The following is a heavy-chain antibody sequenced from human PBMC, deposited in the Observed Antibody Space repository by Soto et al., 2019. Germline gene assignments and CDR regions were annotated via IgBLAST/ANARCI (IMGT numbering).Heavy chain of an antibody. V-gene: IGHV3-30*18. J-gene: IGHJ4*02. D-gene: IGHD4-17*01. CDR1: GFTFSSYG. CDR3: AKDGKGYGEQYLFYN. CDR2: ISYDGSNK. Sequence: QVQLVESGGGVVQPGRSLRLSCAASGFTFSSYGMHWVRQAPGKGLEWVAGISYDGSNKYYADSVKGRFTISRDNSKNTLYLEMNSLRAEDTGVYYCAKDGKGYGEQYLFYNWGQGTLVIVSS.